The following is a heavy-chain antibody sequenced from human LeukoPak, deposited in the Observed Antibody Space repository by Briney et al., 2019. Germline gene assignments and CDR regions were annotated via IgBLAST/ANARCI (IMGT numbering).Heavy chain of an antibody. CDR2: ISSVSSYI. CDR1: GFTFSSYW. V-gene: IGHV3-21*01. J-gene: IGHJ6*03. D-gene: IGHD6-13*01. Sequence: GGSLRLSCAASGFTFSSYWMSWVRQAPGKGLEWVSSISSVSSYIYYADSVKGRFTISRDNAKNSLYLQMNSLRAEDTAVYYCARDGSSLKYYYYYMDVWGKGTTVTVSS. CDR3: ARDGSSLKYYYYYMDV.